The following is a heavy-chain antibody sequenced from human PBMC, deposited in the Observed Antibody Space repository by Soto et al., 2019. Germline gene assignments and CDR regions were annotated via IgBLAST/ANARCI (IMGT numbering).Heavy chain of an antibody. CDR3: ARVTRDGFNYWDFDS. Sequence: SETLSLTCTVSGGSISSSSYYWGWIRQPPGKGLEWIGNIYYSGSTYYNPSLKSRVTISVDTSKNQFSLKLSSVTAADTAVYYCARVTRDGFNYWDFDSWGQGTLVTVSS. D-gene: IGHD5-12*01. V-gene: IGHV4-39*01. CDR1: GGSISSSSYY. CDR2: IYYSGST. J-gene: IGHJ4*02.